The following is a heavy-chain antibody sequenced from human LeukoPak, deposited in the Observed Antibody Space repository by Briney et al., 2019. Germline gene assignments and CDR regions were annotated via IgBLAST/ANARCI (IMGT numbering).Heavy chain of an antibody. D-gene: IGHD6-13*01. Sequence: ASVKVSCKAAGYIFTSHGISWVRQAPGQGLEWMGWISTNRGDTKFAQKFQGRVTMATDTSARTAYMELRSLRFDDTAVYYCERDRRGAAGFRVYYYYGMDVWGQGTTVTVS. CDR2: ISTNRGDT. J-gene: IGHJ6*02. CDR3: ERDRRGAAGFRVYYYYGMDV. CDR1: GYIFTSHG. V-gene: IGHV1-18*01.